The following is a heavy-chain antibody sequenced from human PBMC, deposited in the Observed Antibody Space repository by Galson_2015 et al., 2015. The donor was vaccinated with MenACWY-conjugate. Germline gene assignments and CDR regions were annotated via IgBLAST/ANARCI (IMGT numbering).Heavy chain of an antibody. V-gene: IGHV1-69*13. Sequence: SVKVSCKASGGTFGNYGISWVRQAPGQGLEWMGGIIPVFGAANPAQMCQGGVTITADETTSTAYMELSSLTFEDTAVYYCARERRCESDYFYYCMDVWGQGTTVTVSS. CDR1: GGTFGNYG. CDR3: ARERRCESDYFYYCMDV. J-gene: IGHJ6*02. D-gene: IGHD2-21*01. CDR2: IIPVFGAA.